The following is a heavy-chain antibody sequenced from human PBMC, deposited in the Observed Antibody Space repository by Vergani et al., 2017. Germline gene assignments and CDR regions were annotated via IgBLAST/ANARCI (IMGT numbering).Heavy chain of an antibody. CDR2: VYTSGMT. CDR1: GGSINTGGYY. CDR3: ARVIYRDEASTGYRLEGMDI. V-gene: IGHV4-61*02. Sequence: QVQLQESGPRLVRPSQTLSLTCTVSGGSINTGGYYWSWIRQPAGKGLEWIGRVYTSGMTNYNPSPKSRVTILVDRSKSQLSLKLTSVTAGDTAVYFCARVIYRDEASTGYRLEGMDIWGQGTTVTISS. D-gene: IGHD3-9*01. J-gene: IGHJ6*02.